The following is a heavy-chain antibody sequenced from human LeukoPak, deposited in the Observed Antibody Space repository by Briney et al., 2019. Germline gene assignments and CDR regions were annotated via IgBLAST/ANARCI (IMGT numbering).Heavy chain of an antibody. CDR3: ARSLPRPDGSGYYY. Sequence: ASVKVSCKASGYTFISYDINWVRQVTGQGLEWMGWMNPNSGNTGYAQKFQGRVTITADESTSTAYMELSSLRSEDTAVYYCARSLPRPDGSGYYYWGQGTLVTVSS. D-gene: IGHD3-22*01. V-gene: IGHV1-8*03. CDR2: MNPNSGNT. CDR1: GYTFISYD. J-gene: IGHJ4*02.